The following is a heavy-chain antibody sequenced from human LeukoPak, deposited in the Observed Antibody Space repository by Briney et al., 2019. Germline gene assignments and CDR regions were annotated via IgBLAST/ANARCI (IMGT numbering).Heavy chain of an antibody. CDR3: ARIHNWDYYFDY. CDR2: IYYSGST. D-gene: IGHD1-7*01. Sequence: SETLSLTCTVSGGSVSSGSYYWNWIRQPPGKGLEWIGYIYYSGSTNYNPSLKSRVTISVGTSKNQFSLKLSSVTAADTAVYYCARIHNWDYYFDYWGQGTLVTVSS. J-gene: IGHJ4*02. V-gene: IGHV4-61*01. CDR1: GGSVSSGSYY.